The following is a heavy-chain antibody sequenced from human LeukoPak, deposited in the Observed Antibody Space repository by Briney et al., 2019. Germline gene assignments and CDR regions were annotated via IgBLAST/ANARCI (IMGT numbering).Heavy chain of an antibody. CDR3: ARAAPLNYAGSFDI. V-gene: IGHV4-59*01. D-gene: IGHD5-24*01. CDR2: IYYSGST. CDR1: GGSISSYY. Sequence: PSETLSLTCTVSGGSISSYYWSWIRQPPGKGLEWIGYIYYSGSTNYNPSLKSRVTISVDTSKNQFSLKLSSVTAADTAAYYCARAAPLNYAGSFDIWGQGTMVTVSS. J-gene: IGHJ3*02.